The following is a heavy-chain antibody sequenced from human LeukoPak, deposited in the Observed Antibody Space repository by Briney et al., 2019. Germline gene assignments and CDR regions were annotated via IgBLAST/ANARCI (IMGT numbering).Heavy chain of an antibody. Sequence: PGGSLRLSCAASGFTVSTNHMSWVRQTPGKGLEWVSTIYSGGSIYYADSVKGRFTISRDNAKNSLYLQMNSLRAEDTAVYYCAREGDYYSNYVLHAFDIWGQGTMVTVSS. D-gene: IGHD4-11*01. J-gene: IGHJ3*02. CDR1: GFTVSTNH. V-gene: IGHV3-53*01. CDR3: AREGDYYSNYVLHAFDI. CDR2: IYSGGSI.